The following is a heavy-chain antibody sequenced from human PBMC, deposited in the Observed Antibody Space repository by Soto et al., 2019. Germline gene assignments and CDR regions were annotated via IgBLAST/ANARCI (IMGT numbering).Heavy chain of an antibody. Sequence: SVKVSCKASGGTFSSYAISWVRQAPGQGLEWMGGIIPIFGTANYAQKFQGRVTITADESTSTAYMELSSLRSEDTAVYYCARVSRDIVVVPARNGMDVWGQGTTVTVSS. CDR1: GGTFSSYA. V-gene: IGHV1-69*13. CDR2: IIPIFGTA. J-gene: IGHJ6*02. CDR3: ARVSRDIVVVPARNGMDV. D-gene: IGHD2-2*01.